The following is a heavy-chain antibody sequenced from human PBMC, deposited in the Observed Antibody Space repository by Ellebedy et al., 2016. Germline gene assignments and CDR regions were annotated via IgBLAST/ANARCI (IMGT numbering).Heavy chain of an antibody. CDR1: GFTFRNFF. J-gene: IGHJ4*02. V-gene: IGHV3-23*01. Sequence: GESLKISXVASGFTFRNFFMSWVRQTPGKGLEWVSTISGDGGSRYFADSVKGRFTISRDNSKNTMYLQMNSLRADDTAVYYCRQGHYADYWGQGTLVTVSS. CDR3: RQGHYADY. CDR2: ISGDGGSR.